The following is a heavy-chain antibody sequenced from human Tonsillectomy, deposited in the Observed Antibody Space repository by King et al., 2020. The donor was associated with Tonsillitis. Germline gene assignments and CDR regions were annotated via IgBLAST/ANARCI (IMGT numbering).Heavy chain of an antibody. Sequence: VQLVESGGGVVQPGRSLRLSCAASGFTFSSYDMHWVRQAPGKGLEWVTVISYDGSNKYYADSVKGRFTISRDNSKNTLYLQMHSLRAEDTAVYYCAKELYYYVSSGYFDYWGQGTLVTVSS. V-gene: IGHV3-30*18. D-gene: IGHD3-22*01. CDR2: ISYDGSNK. CDR1: GFTFSSYD. CDR3: AKELYYYVSSGYFDY. J-gene: IGHJ4*02.